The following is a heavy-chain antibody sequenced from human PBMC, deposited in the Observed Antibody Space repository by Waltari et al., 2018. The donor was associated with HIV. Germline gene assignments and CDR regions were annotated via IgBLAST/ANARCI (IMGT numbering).Heavy chain of an antibody. Sequence: EVQLVESGGGLVQPGGSLRLSCAASGFTVSSNYMSWVRQAPGKGLEWVSVIYSGGSTYYADSVKGRFTISRDNSKNTLYLQMNSLRAEDTAVYYCAREGATVVHYYYGMDVWGQGTTVTVSS. CDR1: GFTVSSNY. CDR2: IYSGGST. J-gene: IGHJ6*02. D-gene: IGHD4-17*01. CDR3: AREGATVVHYYYGMDV. V-gene: IGHV3-66*02.